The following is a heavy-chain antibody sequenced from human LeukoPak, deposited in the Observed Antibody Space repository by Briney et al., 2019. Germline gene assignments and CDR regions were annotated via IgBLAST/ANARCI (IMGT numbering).Heavy chain of an antibody. CDR1: GGSISGYY. V-gene: IGHV4-59*01. J-gene: IGHJ4*02. Sequence: TSETLSLTCTVSGGSISGYYWSWIRQPPGKGLEWIGYIHYSGSTNYNPSLKSRITILVDTSKNQFSLRLGSVTAADTAVYYCARVRGNYFPDYWGQGTLVTVSS. D-gene: IGHD4-11*01. CDR3: ARVRGNYFPDY. CDR2: IHYSGST.